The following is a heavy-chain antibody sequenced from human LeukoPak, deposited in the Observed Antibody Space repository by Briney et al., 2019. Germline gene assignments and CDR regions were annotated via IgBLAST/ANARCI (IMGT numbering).Heavy chain of an antibody. Sequence: GGSLRLSCAASGFTFSSYWMSWVRQAPGKGLEWVANIKQDGSEKYYVDSVKGRFTISRDNAKNSLYLQMNSLRAEDTAVYYCARAEEPIIVYSARGLGFWSRGTVATVSS. V-gene: IGHV3-7*01. CDR1: GFTFSSYW. CDR2: IKQDGSEK. D-gene: IGHD2-2*01. J-gene: IGHJ1*01. CDR3: ARAEEPIIVYSARGLGF.